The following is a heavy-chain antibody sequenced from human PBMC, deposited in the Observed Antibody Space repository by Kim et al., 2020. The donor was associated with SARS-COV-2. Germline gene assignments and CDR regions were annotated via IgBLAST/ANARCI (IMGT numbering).Heavy chain of an antibody. D-gene: IGHD6-13*01. CDR3: TRVPPYSNSWWDAFDI. V-gene: IGHV3-73*01. J-gene: IGHJ3*02. Sequence: GGSLRLSCAASGFTFSDSAMYWVRQASGKGLEWVGRIRSKANSYATAYDVSVKGRFIISRDDSKNTAYLQMNSLKTEDTAIYYCTRVPPYSNSWWDAFDIWGRGTMVTVSS. CDR1: GFTFSDSA. CDR2: IRSKANSYAT.